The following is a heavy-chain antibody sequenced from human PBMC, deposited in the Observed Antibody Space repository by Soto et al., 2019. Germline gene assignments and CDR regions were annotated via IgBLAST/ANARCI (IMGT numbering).Heavy chain of an antibody. CDR2: INHSGST. CDR3: ARGAAAARPAYYYYGMDV. J-gene: IGHJ6*02. V-gene: IGHV4-34*01. Sequence: SETLSLTCAVYGGSFSGYYWSWIRQPPGKRLEWIGEINHSGSTNYNPSLKSRVTISVDTSKNQFSLKLSSVTAADTAVYYCARGAAAARPAYYYYGMDVWGQGXTVTVSS. D-gene: IGHD6-13*01. CDR1: GGSFSGYY.